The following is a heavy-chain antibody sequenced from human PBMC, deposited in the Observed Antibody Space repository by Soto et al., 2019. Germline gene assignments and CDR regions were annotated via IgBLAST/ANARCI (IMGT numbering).Heavy chain of an antibody. D-gene: IGHD2-15*01. CDR3: ARDLGCSGGSCYRGGLGV. CDR1: GGTFSSYT. J-gene: IGHJ6*02. Sequence: QVQLVQSGAEVKKPGSSVKVSCKASGGTFSSYTISWVRQAPGQGLEWMGRIIPILGIANYAQKFQGRVTMNTDKSTSTAYMELSSLRSEDTAVYYCARDLGCSGGSCYRGGLGVWGQGTTVTVSS. V-gene: IGHV1-69*08. CDR2: IIPILGIA.